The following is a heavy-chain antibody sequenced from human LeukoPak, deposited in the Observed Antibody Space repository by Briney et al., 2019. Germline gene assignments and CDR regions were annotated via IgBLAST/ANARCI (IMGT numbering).Heavy chain of an antibody. J-gene: IGHJ4*02. D-gene: IGHD2-21*02. V-gene: IGHV3-21*01. CDR2: ISGNNENI. Sequence: GGSLRLSCAASGFTFSTYWMTWVRQAPGKGLEWVSSISGNNENIYYADSVKGRFTISRDNAKNSLYLQMNSLRAEDTAVYYCATEPVTAIMFDYWGQGTLVTVSS. CDR1: GFTFSTYW. CDR3: ATEPVTAIMFDY.